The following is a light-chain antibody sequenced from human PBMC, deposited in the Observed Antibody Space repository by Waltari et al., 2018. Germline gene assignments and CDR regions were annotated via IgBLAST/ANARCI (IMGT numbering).Light chain of an antibody. CDR2: EVT. Sequence: QSALTQPASVSGSPGQSITISCTGTSSDVGSYNLVSWYQHHPAKAPKRLIYEVTNRPSGVFNRFSGSKSGATAFRTISGLQAEDEAHYYCSSYTSSTTLGVFGGGTKVTVL. J-gene: IGLJ3*02. V-gene: IGLV2-14*02. CDR1: SSDVGSYNL. CDR3: SSYTSSTTLGV.